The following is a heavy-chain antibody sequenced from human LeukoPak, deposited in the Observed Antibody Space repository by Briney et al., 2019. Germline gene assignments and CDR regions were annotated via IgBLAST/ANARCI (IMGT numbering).Heavy chain of an antibody. CDR3: ARQVNTVTSHFDY. V-gene: IGHV4-59*08. J-gene: IGHJ4*02. CDR1: GGSISSYY. Sequence: SETLSLTCIVSGGSISSYYWSWIRQPPGKGLEWIGYIYYSGSTNYNPSLKSRVTISVDTSKNQFSLKLSSVTAADTAVYYCARQVNTVTSHFDYWGQGTLVTVSS. CDR2: IYYSGST. D-gene: IGHD4-17*01.